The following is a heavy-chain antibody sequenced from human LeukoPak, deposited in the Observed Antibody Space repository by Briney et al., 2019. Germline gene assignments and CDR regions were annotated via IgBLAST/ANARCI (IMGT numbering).Heavy chain of an antibody. CDR2: IYPGDSNT. V-gene: IGHV5-51*01. J-gene: IGHJ4*02. CDR3: ARLGYCTGGNCFYFFVY. D-gene: IGHD2-15*01. Sequence: GGPLPFSAKGSVYSFTNYWIGWVRPMRGRGLEWMGIIYPGDSNTRYRPSFQGQVTNSADQSNSPAHPQWSSLKASDTAMYYCARLGYCTGGNCFYFFVYWGQGTLPTVSS. CDR1: VYSFTNYW.